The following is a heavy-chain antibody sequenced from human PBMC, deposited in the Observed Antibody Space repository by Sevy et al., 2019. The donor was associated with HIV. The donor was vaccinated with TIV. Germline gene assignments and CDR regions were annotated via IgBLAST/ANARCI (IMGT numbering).Heavy chain of an antibody. CDR2: ISGSGGST. CDR1: GFTFSSYA. V-gene: IGHV3-23*01. Sequence: GGSLRLSCAASGFTFSSYAMSWVRQAPGKGLEWVSAISGSGGSTYYADSVKGRFTISIDNSKNTPYLQMNSLRAEDTAVYYCAKVVVVPAAMAGGGEMDVWGKGTTVTVSS. J-gene: IGHJ6*04. D-gene: IGHD2-2*01. CDR3: AKVVVVPAAMAGGGEMDV.